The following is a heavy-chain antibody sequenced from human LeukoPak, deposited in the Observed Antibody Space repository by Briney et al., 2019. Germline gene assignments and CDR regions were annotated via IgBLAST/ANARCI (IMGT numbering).Heavy chain of an antibody. Sequence: GASVKLSCQKSAYTLTGYYIHWVRQAPEQRLEWMGWINPDSGGTNYAQKFQGRVTMTRDTSISTAYMEVSRLRSDDTAVYYCAREGSGWYGNFDYWGQGTLVTVSS. CDR2: INPDSGGT. CDR1: AYTLTGYY. D-gene: IGHD6-19*01. CDR3: AREGSGWYGNFDY. V-gene: IGHV1-2*02. J-gene: IGHJ4*02.